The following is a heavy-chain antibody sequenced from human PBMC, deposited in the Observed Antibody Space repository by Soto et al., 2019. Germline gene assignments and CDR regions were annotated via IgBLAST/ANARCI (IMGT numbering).Heavy chain of an antibody. J-gene: IGHJ1*01. CDR1: GFSFIRYA. V-gene: IGHV3-23*01. CDR2: ITGSGGTI. Sequence: WGSLRLSCAASGFSFIRYAISFFRHSPGKGQEWVSGITGSGGTIEYAASVKGRFTISRDNSKNTVDLQMNSLRAEDTAMYYCAKDDVAGDGLWLVADWGQGILVTVSS. CDR3: AKDDVAGDGLWLVAD. D-gene: IGHD2-21*02.